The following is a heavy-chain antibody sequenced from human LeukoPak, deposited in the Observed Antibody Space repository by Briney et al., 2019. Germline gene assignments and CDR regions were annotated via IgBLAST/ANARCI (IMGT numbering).Heavy chain of an antibody. J-gene: IGHJ5*02. CDR1: GYTFTGYY. D-gene: IGHD6-13*01. Sequence: ASVKVSCKASGYTFTGYYMHWVRQAPGQGLEWMGWINPNSGGTNYAQKFQGRVTMTRDTSISTAYMELSRLRSDDKAVYYCARDNQDSSSWSRFGSCDPWGQGTLVTVSS. V-gene: IGHV1-2*02. CDR2: INPNSGGT. CDR3: ARDNQDSSSWSRFGSCDP.